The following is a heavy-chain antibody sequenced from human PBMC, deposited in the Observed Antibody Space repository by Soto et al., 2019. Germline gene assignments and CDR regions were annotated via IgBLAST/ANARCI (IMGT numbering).Heavy chain of an antibody. J-gene: IGHJ4*02. Sequence: PGGSLRLSCAASGFMFGAYGMSWVRQAPGKGLEWVSVISGGAGTIYYANSVKGRPTISRDNSKNTLYLHMNSLRAEDSAVYYCAEGGFAGDFDCWGQGTLVTVSS. CDR2: ISGGAGTI. CDR3: AEGGFAGDFDC. V-gene: IGHV3-23*01. CDR1: GFMFGAYG. D-gene: IGHD3-10*01.